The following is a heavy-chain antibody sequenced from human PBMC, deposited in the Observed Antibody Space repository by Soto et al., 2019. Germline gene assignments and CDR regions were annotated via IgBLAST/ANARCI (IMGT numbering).Heavy chain of an antibody. D-gene: IGHD4-17*01. CDR3: ERGDGDYEGSWFDP. Sequence: QVQLVQSGAEVKKPGASVKVSCKASGYSFPSYGITWVRQAPGQGLEWMGWISVYNGNTNYAQKLQGRVTMTTDTSTSTAYKELRSLRFDDTAVYYCERGDGDYEGSWFDPWGQGTLVTVSS. J-gene: IGHJ5*02. CDR2: ISVYNGNT. CDR1: GYSFPSYG. V-gene: IGHV1-18*01.